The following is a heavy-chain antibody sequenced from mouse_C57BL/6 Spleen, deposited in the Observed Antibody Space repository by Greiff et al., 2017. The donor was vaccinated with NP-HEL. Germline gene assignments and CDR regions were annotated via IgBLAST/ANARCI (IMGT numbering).Heavy chain of an antibody. CDR1: GYTFTSYW. J-gene: IGHJ2*01. CDR3: ARDLPDYFDD. CDR2: IHPNSGST. V-gene: IGHV1-64*01. D-gene: IGHD5-1*01. Sequence: QVQLQQPGAELVKPGASVKLSCTASGYTFTSYWMHWVKQRPGQGLEWIGMIHPNSGSTNYNEKFKSKATLTVDKSSSTAYMQLSILTSEDSAVYCCARDLPDYFDDWGQGTTLTVSS.